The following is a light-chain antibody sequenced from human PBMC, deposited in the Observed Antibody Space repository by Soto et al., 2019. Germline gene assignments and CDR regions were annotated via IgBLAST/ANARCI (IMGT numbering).Light chain of an antibody. CDR1: SSDVGGYNY. Sequence: QSVLTQPASVSGSPGQSITISCTGTSSDVGGYNYVSWYQQHPGKAPKLMIYEVSNRPSGVSNRFSGSKSGNTASLTISGLQAEDEAAYYCSSYTSSSTVFGGATKLTVL. CDR3: SSYTSSSTV. CDR2: EVS. V-gene: IGLV2-14*01. J-gene: IGLJ2*01.